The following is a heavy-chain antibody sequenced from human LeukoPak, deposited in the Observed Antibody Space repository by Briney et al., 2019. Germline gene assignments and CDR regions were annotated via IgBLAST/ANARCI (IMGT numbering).Heavy chain of an antibody. Sequence: SETLSLTCTVSGGSMNSYYWSWIRQPPGKGLEWIGYIYYSGNTNYNPSLKSRVTISVDTTTNQFSLKMNSVTAADTAVYYCARHQFQLLVNDDAFDVWGQGTMVTVSS. CDR3: ARHQFQLLVNDDAFDV. CDR2: IYYSGNT. J-gene: IGHJ3*01. CDR1: GGSMNSYY. V-gene: IGHV4-59*08. D-gene: IGHD2-2*01.